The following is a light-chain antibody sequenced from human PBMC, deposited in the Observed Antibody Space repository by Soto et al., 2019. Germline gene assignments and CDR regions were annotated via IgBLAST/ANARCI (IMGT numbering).Light chain of an antibody. V-gene: IGLV3-21*02. J-gene: IGLJ2*01. Sequence: SYELTQPPSVSVAPGQTARITCGGNNIGSKSVHWYQQKPGQAPVLVVYDDSDRPSAIPERFSGSNSGNTATLTISRVEVGDEADYYCQVWDSSSDHYVVFGGGTKLTVL. CDR2: DDS. CDR1: NIGSKS. CDR3: QVWDSSSDHYVV.